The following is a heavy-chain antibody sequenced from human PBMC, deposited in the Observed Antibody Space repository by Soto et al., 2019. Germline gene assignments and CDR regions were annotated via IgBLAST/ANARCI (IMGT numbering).Heavy chain of an antibody. CDR2: IRSKANSYAT. CDR1: GFTFSGSA. CDR3: TIEGGAYGSGSYYYYYYMDV. Sequence: EVQLVESGGGLAQPGGSLKLSCAASGFTFSGSAMHWVRQASGKGLEWVGRIRSKANSYATAYAASVKGRFTISRDDSKNTAYLQMNSLKTEDTAVYYCTIEGGAYGSGSYYYYYYMDVWGKGTTVTVSS. J-gene: IGHJ6*03. D-gene: IGHD3-10*01. V-gene: IGHV3-73*01.